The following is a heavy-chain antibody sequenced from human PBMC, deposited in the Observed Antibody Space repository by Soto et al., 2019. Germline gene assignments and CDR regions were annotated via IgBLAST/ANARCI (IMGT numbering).Heavy chain of an antibody. J-gene: IGHJ6*02. CDR3: ANRRWVSVLRYFDRRGGIDV. Sequence: PGGSLRLSCAASGFTFSSYAMSWVRQAPGKGLEWVSAISGSGGSTYYADSVKGRFTISRDNSKNTPYLQRNSLRAEDTAVCYCANRRWVSVLRYFDRRGGIDVWGHGTMVTVSS. CDR2: ISGSGGST. CDR1: GFTFSSYA. D-gene: IGHD3-9*01. V-gene: IGHV3-23*01.